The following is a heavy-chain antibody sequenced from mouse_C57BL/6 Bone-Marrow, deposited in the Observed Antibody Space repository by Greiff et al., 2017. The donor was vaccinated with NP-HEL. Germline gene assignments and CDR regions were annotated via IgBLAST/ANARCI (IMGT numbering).Heavy chain of an antibody. CDR1: GFTFSDYY. D-gene: IGHD1-1*01. CDR3: ARHGVVAPYWYFDV. CDR2: ISNGGGST. Sequence: EVKVVESGGGLVQPGGSLKLSCAASGFTFSDYYMYWVRQTPEKRLEWVAYISNGGGSTYYPDTVKGRFTISRDNAKNTLYLQMSRLKSEDTAMYYCARHGVVAPYWYFDVWGTGTTVTVSS. J-gene: IGHJ1*03. V-gene: IGHV5-12*01.